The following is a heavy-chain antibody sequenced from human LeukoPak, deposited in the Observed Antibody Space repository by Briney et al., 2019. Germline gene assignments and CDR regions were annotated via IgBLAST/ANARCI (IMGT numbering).Heavy chain of an antibody. Sequence: HPGGSLRLSCAASGFTFSSYGMHWVRQAPGKGLEWVASIRDDGTNKYYTDSVKCRFTIYRDNSKSTLYLQMNGLRTEDTAVYYCANSLRTFWNAFDFWGQGTMVTVSS. CDR2: IRDDGTNK. D-gene: IGHD3-3*01. CDR3: ANSLRTFWNAFDF. J-gene: IGHJ3*01. CDR1: GFTFSSYG. V-gene: IGHV3-30*02.